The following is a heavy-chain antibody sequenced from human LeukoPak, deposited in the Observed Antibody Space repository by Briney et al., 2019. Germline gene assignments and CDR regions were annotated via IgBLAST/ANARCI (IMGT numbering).Heavy chain of an antibody. Sequence: SETLSLTCAVYGGSFSGYYRSWIRQPPGKGLEWIGEINHSGSTNYNPSLKSRVTISVDTSKNQFSLKLSSVTAADTAVYYCARGMIGISTFRFDYWGQGTLVTVSS. D-gene: IGHD3-16*01. CDR3: ARGMIGISTFRFDY. CDR1: GGSFSGYY. J-gene: IGHJ4*02. CDR2: INHSGST. V-gene: IGHV4-34*01.